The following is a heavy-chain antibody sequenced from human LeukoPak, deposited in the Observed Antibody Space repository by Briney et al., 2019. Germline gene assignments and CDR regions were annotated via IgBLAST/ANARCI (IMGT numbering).Heavy chain of an antibody. CDR3: ARENYYGSGSYCFDY. CDR1: GFTFSSYW. J-gene: IGHJ4*02. Sequence: GGSLRLSCAASGFTFSSYWMSWVRRAPGKGLEWVANIKQDGSEKYYVDSVKGRFTISRDNAKNSLYLQMNSLRAEDTAVYYCARENYYGSGSYCFDYWGQGTLVTVSS. D-gene: IGHD3-10*01. CDR2: IKQDGSEK. V-gene: IGHV3-7*03.